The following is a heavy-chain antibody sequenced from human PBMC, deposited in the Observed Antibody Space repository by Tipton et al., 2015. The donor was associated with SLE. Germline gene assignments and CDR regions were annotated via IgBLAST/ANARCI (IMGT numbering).Heavy chain of an antibody. CDR1: GGSFSGYY. D-gene: IGHD3-3*01. V-gene: IGHV4-34*01. CDR2: INHSGST. Sequence: SCAVYGGSFSGYYWSWIRQPPGKGLEWIGEINHSGSTNYNPSLKSRVTISVDTSKNQFSLKLSSVTAADTAVYYCARHTIFGVDPPDYWGQGTLVTVSS. J-gene: IGHJ4*02. CDR3: ARHTIFGVDPPDY.